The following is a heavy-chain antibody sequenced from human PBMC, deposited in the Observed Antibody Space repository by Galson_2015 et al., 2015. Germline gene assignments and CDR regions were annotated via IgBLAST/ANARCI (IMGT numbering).Heavy chain of an antibody. CDR2: ISYDGSNK. CDR1: GFTFSSYG. J-gene: IGHJ4*02. CDR3: ATDGSYYDY. Sequence: SLRLSCAASGFTFSSYGMHWVRQAPGKGLEWVAAISYDGSNKYYADSVKGRFTISRDNSKNTLYLQMNSLRAEDTAVYYCATDGSYYDYWGQGTLVTVSS. V-gene: IGHV3-30*03. D-gene: IGHD1-26*01.